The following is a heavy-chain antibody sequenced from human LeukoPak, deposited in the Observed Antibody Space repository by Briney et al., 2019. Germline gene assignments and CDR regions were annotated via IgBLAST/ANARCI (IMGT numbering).Heavy chain of an antibody. J-gene: IGHJ4*02. V-gene: IGHV3-23*01. D-gene: IGHD3-10*01. Sequence: GGSLRLSCVASGLTFNNYGMTWVRQAPGMGPEWVSAINSDGRNTHYADSVKGRFTISRDNSKDIVYLQMNSLRAEDTAVYYCATEVGGPMFDYWGQGILVTVSS. CDR3: ATEVGGPMFDY. CDR2: INSDGRNT. CDR1: GLTFNNYG.